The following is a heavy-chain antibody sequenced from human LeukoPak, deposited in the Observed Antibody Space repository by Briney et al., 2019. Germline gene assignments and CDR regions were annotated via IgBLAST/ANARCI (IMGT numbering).Heavy chain of an antibody. Sequence: GGSLRLSCAASGFTFSSYAMHWVRQAPGKGLEWVAVISYDGSNKYYADSVKGRFTISRDNSKNTLYLQMNSLRAEDTAVYYCARALYGYGGWFDPWGQGTLVTVSS. CDR1: GFTFSSYA. D-gene: IGHD5-18*01. J-gene: IGHJ5*02. CDR3: ARALYGYGGWFDP. CDR2: ISYDGSNK. V-gene: IGHV3-30-3*01.